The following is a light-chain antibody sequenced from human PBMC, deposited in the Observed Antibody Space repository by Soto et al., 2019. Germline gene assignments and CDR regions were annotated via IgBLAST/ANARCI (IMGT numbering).Light chain of an antibody. CDR3: QQRSSWPLT. V-gene: IGKV3-11*01. CDR1: QSVSSY. Sequence: EILLTQSPATLSLSPGERAALSCRASQSVSSYLAWYQQKPGQAPRLLIYDASNRATGIPARFSGSGSGTDFTLTISSLQSEDFAVYYCQQRSSWPLTFGGGTKVEIK. CDR2: DAS. J-gene: IGKJ4*01.